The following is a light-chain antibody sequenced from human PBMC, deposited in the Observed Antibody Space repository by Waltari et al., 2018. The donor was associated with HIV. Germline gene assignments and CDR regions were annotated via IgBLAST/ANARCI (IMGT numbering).Light chain of an antibody. J-gene: IGLJ2*01. V-gene: IGLV2-14*01. CDR1: SADLGDFYNH. CDR3: ASHAGSKDV. CDR2: DIS. Sequence: QSALTQPASVSASPGQSITISCSGSSADLGDFYNHVSWYQHHPGKAPNLLIYDISNRPSEISSRFSGSKSGNTASLTVSGLQAEDEADYYCASHAGSKDVFGGGTRLTVL.